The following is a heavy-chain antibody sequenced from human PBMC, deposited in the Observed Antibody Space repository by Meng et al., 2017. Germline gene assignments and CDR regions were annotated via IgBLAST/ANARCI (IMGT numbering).Heavy chain of an antibody. Sequence: GESLKISCKGSGYSFTSYWSGWVRQMPGEGLEWMGIIYPGDSDTRYSPSFQGQVTISADKSISTAYLQWSSLKASDTAMYYCSRVGATTVYYFDYWGQGTLVTVSS. CDR3: SRVGATTVYYFDY. CDR2: IYPGDSDT. J-gene: IGHJ4*02. V-gene: IGHV5-51*01. D-gene: IGHD1-26*01. CDR1: GYSFTSYW.